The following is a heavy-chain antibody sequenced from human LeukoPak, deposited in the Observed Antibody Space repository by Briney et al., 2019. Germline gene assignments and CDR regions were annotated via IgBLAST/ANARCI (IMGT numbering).Heavy chain of an antibody. CDR3: ATGERMVRGDGVDY. CDR1: GITFSRHG. J-gene: IGHJ4*02. V-gene: IGHV3-30*03. D-gene: IGHD3-10*01. Sequence: GGSLRLSCVASGITFSRHGMDWVRQAPGKGLEWVAVIADDGGVKQYADSVKGRFTVSRDNSKNTLYLQMNSLRAEDTAVYFCATGERMVRGDGVDYWGQGTLVTVSS. CDR2: IADDGGVK.